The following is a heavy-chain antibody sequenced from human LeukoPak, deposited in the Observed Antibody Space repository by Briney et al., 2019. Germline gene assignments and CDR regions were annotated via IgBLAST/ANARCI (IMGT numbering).Heavy chain of an antibody. J-gene: IGHJ5*02. Sequence: SETLSLTCTVSGDSISSGTYYWGWIRQPPGKGLEWIGSMYYSGRTYYNPSLKSRVTISVDTSKNQFSLKLSSVTAADTAVYYCARDDGDQSSYNWFDPWGQGTLVTVSS. V-gene: IGHV4-39*07. CDR1: GDSISSGTYY. D-gene: IGHD4-17*01. CDR3: ARDDGDQSSYNWFDP. CDR2: MYYSGRT.